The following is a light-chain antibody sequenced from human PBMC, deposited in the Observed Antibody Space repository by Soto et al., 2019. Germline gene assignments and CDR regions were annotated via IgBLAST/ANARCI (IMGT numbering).Light chain of an antibody. CDR2: GNR. J-gene: IGLJ3*02. CDR3: QAYDYTLTASV. Sequence: QSVLTQPPSVSGAPGQRVTLSCTGNTSNLGAGYDVHWYQQLPGAAPKLVIFGNRNRPSGVPERFSGSKSGTSASLAITGLQAEHEADYYCQAYDYTLTASVCGGGTKLTVL. CDR1: TSNLGAGYD. V-gene: IGLV1-40*01.